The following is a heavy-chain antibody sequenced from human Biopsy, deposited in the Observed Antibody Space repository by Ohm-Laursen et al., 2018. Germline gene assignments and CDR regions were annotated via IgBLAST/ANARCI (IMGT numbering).Heavy chain of an antibody. V-gene: IGHV4-31*03. CDR3: SRADMVTTIVDY. D-gene: IGHD5-12*01. Sequence: TLSLTCTVSGDSISSGGNYWSWIRQFPGKGLEWIAYIYHTGSTYYNPSLKSRLSIALDTSKNQFSVSLRSVTAADTAVYYYSRADMVTTIVDYWGQGTLVTVSP. CDR1: GDSISSGGNY. J-gene: IGHJ4*02. CDR2: IYHTGST.